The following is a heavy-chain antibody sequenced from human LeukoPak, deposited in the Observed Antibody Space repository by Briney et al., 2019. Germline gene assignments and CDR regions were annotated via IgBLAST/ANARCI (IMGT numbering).Heavy chain of an antibody. CDR3: AKPVGNCRSTSCYYYYYYMDV. V-gene: IGHV3-23*01. CDR2: ISGSGYST. J-gene: IGHJ6*03. CDR1: GVTFSNSA. D-gene: IGHD2-2*01. Sequence: GGSLRLSCAASGVTFSNSAMSWVRQAPGKGLEWVSAISGSGYSTDYADSVKGRFTVSRDNSKNTLFLQMNNLRADDTAVYYCAKPVGNCRSTSCYYYYYYMDVWGKGTTVTVSS.